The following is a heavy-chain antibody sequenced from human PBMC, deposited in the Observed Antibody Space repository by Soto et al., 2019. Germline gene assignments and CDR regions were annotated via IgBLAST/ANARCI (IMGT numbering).Heavy chain of an antibody. J-gene: IGHJ4*02. CDR1: GYSFTSYW. CDR3: ARGLPTTDY. Sequence: GESLKISGKGSGYSFTSYWVAWVRQMPGKGLEWMGSIYPGDSDTKYSPSFQGQVTISADKSINTAYLQWSSLNASDTAMYYCARGLPTTDYWGRGTLVTVSS. CDR2: IYPGDSDT. D-gene: IGHD1-1*01. V-gene: IGHV5-51*01.